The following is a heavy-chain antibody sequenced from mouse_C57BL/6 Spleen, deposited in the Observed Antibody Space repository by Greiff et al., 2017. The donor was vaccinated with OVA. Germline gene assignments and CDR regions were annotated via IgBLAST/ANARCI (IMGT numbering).Heavy chain of an antibody. J-gene: IGHJ4*01. CDR2: IDPANGNT. CDR1: GFNIKNPY. CDR3: VYGSSYAMDY. V-gene: IGHV14-3*01. D-gene: IGHD1-1*01. Sequence: VQLQQSVAELVRPGASVKLSCTASGFNIKNPYMHWVKQRPEQGLEWIGRIDPANGNTKYAPKFQGKATITADTSSNTAYLQLSSLTAEDTAIYYCVYGSSYAMDYWGQGTSVTVSS.